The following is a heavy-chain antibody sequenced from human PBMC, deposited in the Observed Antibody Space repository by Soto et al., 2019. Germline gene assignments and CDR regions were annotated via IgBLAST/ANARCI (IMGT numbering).Heavy chain of an antibody. V-gene: IGHV3-21*01. D-gene: IGHD2-2*01. CDR2: ITSDSKYI. Sequence: EVQLVESGGGLVKPGGSLRLAYAASGLTFNSYSMNWVRQAPGRGLEWVSSITSDSKYIYYGDAVKGRFTISRDNAKNELFLQMNSLRAEDTAVYYCATGDCSHTSCYLIDYSFAMDVWGQGTTVTVSS. CDR3: ATGDCSHTSCYLIDYSFAMDV. CDR1: GLTFNSYS. J-gene: IGHJ6*02.